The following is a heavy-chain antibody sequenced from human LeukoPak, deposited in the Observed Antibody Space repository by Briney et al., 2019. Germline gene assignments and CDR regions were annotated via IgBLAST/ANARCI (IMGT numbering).Heavy chain of an antibody. V-gene: IGHV3-33*06. CDR1: GFTFSXYG. CDR3: AKXNSGGWSGYFDH. CDR2: IXXDXXAX. J-gene: IGHJ4*02. Sequence: GGSLXLSXAASGFTFSXYGXXXXXQAPGKGXXXXXVIXXDXXAXXXVDSXXXXXXXXXDXSKNTVYLQMDRLTAEXXALYYCAKXNSGGWSGYFDHWGQGTLVTVSS. D-gene: IGHD6-19*01.